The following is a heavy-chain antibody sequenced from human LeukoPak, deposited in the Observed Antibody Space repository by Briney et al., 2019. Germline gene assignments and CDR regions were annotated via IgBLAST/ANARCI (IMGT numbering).Heavy chain of an antibody. Sequence: SETLSLTCAVYGGSFSGYYWSWIRQPPGKGLEWIGEINHSGSTNYNPPLKSRVTISVDTSKNQFSLKLSSVTAADTAVYYCARGLGGTTLDAFDIWGQGTMVTVSS. D-gene: IGHD1-1*01. V-gene: IGHV4-34*01. CDR2: INHSGST. CDR3: ARGLGGTTLDAFDI. CDR1: GGSFSGYY. J-gene: IGHJ3*02.